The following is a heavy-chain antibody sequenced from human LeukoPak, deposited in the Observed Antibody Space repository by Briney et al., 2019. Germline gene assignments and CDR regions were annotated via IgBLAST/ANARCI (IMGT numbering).Heavy chain of an antibody. V-gene: IGHV4-39*01. CDR1: ARSITTSSSC. J-gene: IGHJ4*02. D-gene: IGHD3-9*01. CDR2: KYYTEIT. Sequence: SQTLSPTCTVYARSITTSSSCWGWIRQPPGKGLEWIGAKYYTEITYFHPSPKCRVTMSVDRTKNYFSLKLSSLTTAHTTVYCCARQYYDILTGYPYYFDYWGQGTLVTVSS. CDR3: ARQYYDILTGYPYYFDY.